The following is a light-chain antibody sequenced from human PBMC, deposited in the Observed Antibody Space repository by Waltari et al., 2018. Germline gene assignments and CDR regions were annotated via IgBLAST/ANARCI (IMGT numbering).Light chain of an antibody. CDR3: SSYTNTNGPYV. CDR1: SSDVGGYNY. Sequence: QSALAQPASVSGSPGQSITISCTGTSSDVGGYNYVSWYQQHPGKVPKLLIYEVSNRPTGVSDRFSGSTSGNTASLTISGLQVEDDCDYYCSSYTNTNGPYVFGSGTKVTV. V-gene: IGLV2-14*01. J-gene: IGLJ1*01. CDR2: EVS.